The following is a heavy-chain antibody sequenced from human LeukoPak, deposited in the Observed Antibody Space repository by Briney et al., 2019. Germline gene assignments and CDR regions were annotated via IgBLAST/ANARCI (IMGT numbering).Heavy chain of an antibody. CDR2: IKSKTDGGTT. CDR1: GFTFSNAW. D-gene: IGHD3-10*01. V-gene: IGHV3-15*01. Sequence: GGSLRPSCAASGFTFSNAWMSWVRQAPGKGLGWVVRIKSKTDGGTTDYAAPVKGRFTISRDDSKNTLYLQMNSLKTEDTAVYYCTTEWAYYYGSGSYGYYFDYWGQGTLVTVSS. CDR3: TTEWAYYYGSGSYGYYFDY. J-gene: IGHJ4*02.